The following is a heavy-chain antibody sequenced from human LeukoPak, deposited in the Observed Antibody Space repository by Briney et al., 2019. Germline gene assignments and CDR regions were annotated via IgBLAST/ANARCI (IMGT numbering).Heavy chain of an antibody. CDR1: GFHFDDYA. CDR2: ISANGGFI. D-gene: IGHD3-22*01. J-gene: IGHJ3*02. CDR3: TKEVQRWHSYFYRPSYALDI. Sequence: GGSLRLSCAVSGFHFDDYAIHWVRQGPGKGLEWVAGISANGGFISYGESVKGRFTISRDNPRNSVFLQMNFLRAEDMAMYFCTKEVQRWHSYFYRPSYALDIWGQGTMVSVSS. V-gene: IGHV3-9*03.